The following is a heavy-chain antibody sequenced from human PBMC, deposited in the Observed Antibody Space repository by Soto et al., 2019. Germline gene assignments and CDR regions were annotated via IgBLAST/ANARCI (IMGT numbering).Heavy chain of an antibody. V-gene: IGHV1-2*02. CDR3: AGGSGGYILRFLEWCLEY. Sequence: ASVKVSCKASGYTFTGYYMHWVRQAPGQGLEWMGWINPNSGGTNYAQKFQGRVTMTRDTSISTAYMELSRLRSDDTAVYYCAGGSGGYILRFLEWCLEYWGQGTLFTVSS. J-gene: IGHJ4*02. CDR2: INPNSGGT. D-gene: IGHD3-3*01. CDR1: GYTFTGYY.